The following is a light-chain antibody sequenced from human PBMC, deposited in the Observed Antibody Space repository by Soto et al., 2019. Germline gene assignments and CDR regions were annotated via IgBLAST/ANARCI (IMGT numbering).Light chain of an antibody. CDR2: EAS. Sequence: EIVLTQSPAILSLSPGERATLSCRASQSVSSYLAWYQQKPGQAPRLLIYEASNRATGIPARISGSGSGPDFTLAISSLELEDFAVYYCQQRASWPLTFGGGTKVEIK. CDR1: QSVSSY. V-gene: IGKV3-11*01. CDR3: QQRASWPLT. J-gene: IGKJ4*01.